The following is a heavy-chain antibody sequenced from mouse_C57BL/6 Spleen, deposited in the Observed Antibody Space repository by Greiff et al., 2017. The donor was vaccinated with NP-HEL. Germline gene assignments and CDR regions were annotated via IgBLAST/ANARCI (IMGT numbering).Heavy chain of an antibody. CDR1: GFTFSDYG. Sequence: EVKLMESGGGLVKPGGSLKLSCAASGFTFSDYGMHWVRQAPEKGLEWVAYISSGSSTIYYADTVKGRFTISRDNAKNTLFLQMTSLRSEDTAMYYCARRAPYYYGSSRAWFAYWGQGTLVTVSA. D-gene: IGHD1-1*01. V-gene: IGHV5-17*01. CDR2: ISSGSSTI. CDR3: ARRAPYYYGSSRAWFAY. J-gene: IGHJ3*01.